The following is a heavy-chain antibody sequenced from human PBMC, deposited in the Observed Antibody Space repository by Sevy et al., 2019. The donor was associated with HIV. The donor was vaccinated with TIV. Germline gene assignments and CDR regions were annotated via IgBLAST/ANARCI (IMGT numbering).Heavy chain of an antibody. V-gene: IGHV3-30-3*01. Sequence: WGSLRLSCAASGFTFSSYAMHWVRQAPGKGLEWVAVISYDGSNKYYADSVKGRFTISRDNSKKTLYLQMNGLRAEDTAVYYCARAEGPGYCSGGSSHDSPGYFDYWGQGTLVTVS. D-gene: IGHD2-15*01. J-gene: IGHJ4*02. CDR1: GFTFSSYA. CDR3: ARAEGPGYCSGGSSHDSPGYFDY. CDR2: ISYDGSNK.